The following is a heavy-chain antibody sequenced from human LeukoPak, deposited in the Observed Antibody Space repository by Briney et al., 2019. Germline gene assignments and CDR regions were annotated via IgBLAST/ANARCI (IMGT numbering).Heavy chain of an antibody. CDR3: ARGPSGYSYGTGDY. CDR2: ISSSSSYI. V-gene: IGHV3-21*01. D-gene: IGHD5-18*01. Sequence: PGGSLRLSCAASGFTFSSYSMNWVRQAPGKGLEWVSSISSSSSYIYYADSVKGRFTISRDNAKNSLYLQMNSLRAEDTAVYYCARGPSGYSYGTGDYWGQGTLVTVSS. CDR1: GFTFSSYS. J-gene: IGHJ4*02.